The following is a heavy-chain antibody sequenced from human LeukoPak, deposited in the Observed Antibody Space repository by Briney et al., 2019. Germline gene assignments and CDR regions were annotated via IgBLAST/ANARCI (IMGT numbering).Heavy chain of an antibody. CDR1: GGSFSGYY. Sequence: SETLSLTCAVYGGSFSGYYWSWIRQPPGKGLEWIGEINHSGSTNYNPSLKSRVTISVDTSKNQFSLKLSSVTAADTAVYYCAREEWELRDYWGQGTLVTVSS. V-gene: IGHV4-34*01. D-gene: IGHD1-26*01. J-gene: IGHJ4*02. CDR2: INHSGST. CDR3: AREEWELRDY.